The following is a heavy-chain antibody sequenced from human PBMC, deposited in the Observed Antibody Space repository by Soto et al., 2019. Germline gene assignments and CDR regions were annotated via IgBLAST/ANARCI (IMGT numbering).Heavy chain of an antibody. J-gene: IGHJ3*02. CDR2: ISAYNGNT. CDR3: ARENGYDLNHAFDI. CDR1: GYTFTSYG. D-gene: IGHD5-12*01. V-gene: IGHV1-18*01. Sequence: GASGKVSCKASGYTFTSYGISWVRQAPGQGLEWMGWISAYNGNTNYAQKLQGRVTMTTDTSTSTAYMELRSLRSDDTAVYYCARENGYDLNHAFDIWGQGTMDPVSS.